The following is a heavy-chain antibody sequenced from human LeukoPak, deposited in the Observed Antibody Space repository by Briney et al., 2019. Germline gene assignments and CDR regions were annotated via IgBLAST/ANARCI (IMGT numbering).Heavy chain of an antibody. CDR3: ARGLRVYSSGYYYDY. CDR2: IYYSGST. D-gene: IGHD3-22*01. V-gene: IGHV4-59*12. CDR1: GGSISSYY. Sequence: PSETLSLTCTVSGGSISSYYWSWIRQPPGKGLEWIGYIYYSGSTNYNPSLKSRVTISVDTSKNQFSLKLSSVTAADTAVYYCARGLRVYSSGYYYDYWGQGTLVTVSS. J-gene: IGHJ4*02.